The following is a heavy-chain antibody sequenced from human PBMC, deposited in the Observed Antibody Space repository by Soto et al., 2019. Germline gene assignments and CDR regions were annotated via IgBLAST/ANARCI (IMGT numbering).Heavy chain of an antibody. D-gene: IGHD1-7*01. V-gene: IGHV3-23*01. CDR2: ISANGQGI. CDR1: GFTFSSYA. Sequence: GGSLRLSCGASGFTFSSYAMSWVRQAPGKGLEWVSAISANGQGIYYADSVRGRFTISRDNSKNTIFLHMDSLRAEDTAVYYCAKDRNYPRDQFHYWGQGTLVTVSS. CDR3: AKDRNYPRDQFHY. J-gene: IGHJ4*02.